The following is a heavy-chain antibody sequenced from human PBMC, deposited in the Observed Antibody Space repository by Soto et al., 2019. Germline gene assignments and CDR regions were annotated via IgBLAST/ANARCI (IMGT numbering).Heavy chain of an antibody. CDR3: ARDRRLLYTNYYYYGMDV. D-gene: IGHD3-3*01. V-gene: IGHV4-31*03. J-gene: IGHJ6*02. Sequence: SETLSLTCTVSGGSISSGGYYWSWIRQHPVKGLEWIGYIYYSGSTYYNPSLKSRVTISVDTSKNQFSLKLSSVTAADTAVYYCARDRRLLYTNYYYYGMDVWGQGTTVTVS. CDR1: GGSISSGGYY. CDR2: IYYSGST.